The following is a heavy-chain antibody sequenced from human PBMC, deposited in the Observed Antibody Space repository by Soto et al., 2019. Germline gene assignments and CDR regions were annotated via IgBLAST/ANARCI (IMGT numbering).Heavy chain of an antibody. D-gene: IGHD3-10*01. V-gene: IGHV4-4*02. J-gene: IGHJ4*02. CDR3: ASSKAMVRGVTVFDY. CDR2: IYHSGST. Sequence: SETLSLTCAVSGGSIGSSNWWSWVRQPPGKGLEWIGEIYHSGSTNYNPSLKSRVTISVDKSKNQFSLKLSSVTAADTAVYYCASSKAMVRGVTVFDYWGQGTLVTVSS. CDR1: GGSIGSSNW.